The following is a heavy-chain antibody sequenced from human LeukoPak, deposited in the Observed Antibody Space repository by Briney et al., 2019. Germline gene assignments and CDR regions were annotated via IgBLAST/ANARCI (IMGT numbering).Heavy chain of an antibody. CDR1: GFSFNTYA. J-gene: IGHJ6*02. D-gene: IGHD4-11*01. CDR2: ISGGGGNT. Sequence: GGSLRLSCAASGFSFNTYAMSWVRQAPGKGLEWVSAISGGGGNTYYADSVKGRFTISRDNSKNTLYLQMNSLRAEDTAVYYCAKVGNYGFFMDVWGQGTTVTVS. CDR3: AKVGNYGFFMDV. V-gene: IGHV3-23*01.